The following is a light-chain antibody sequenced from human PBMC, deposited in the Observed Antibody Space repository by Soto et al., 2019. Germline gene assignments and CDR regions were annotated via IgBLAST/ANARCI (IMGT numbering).Light chain of an antibody. CDR3: CSYAGTYTVWV. J-gene: IGLJ1*01. V-gene: IGLV2-11*01. CDR1: SSDVGGYNY. Sequence: QSALTQPRSVSGSPGQSVTISCTGTSSDVGGYNYVSWYQQYPGKAPKLMIYDVTKRPSGVPDRFSGSKSGNTASLTISGLRAGDEADYYCCSYAGTYTVWVFGTGTKLTVL. CDR2: DVT.